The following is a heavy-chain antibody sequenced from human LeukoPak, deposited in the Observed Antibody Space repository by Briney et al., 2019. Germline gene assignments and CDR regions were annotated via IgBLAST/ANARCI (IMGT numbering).Heavy chain of an antibody. CDR3: ARDQNGDIGGS. D-gene: IGHD2-15*01. J-gene: IGHJ4*02. Sequence: GGSLRLSCAAPGFTFSSYWMSWVRQAPGKGLEWVANIKTDGSDKHYVDSVKGRFTISRDNAKNSLYLQMNSLRAEDTAVYYCARDQNGDIGGSWGQGTLVTVSS. V-gene: IGHV3-7*01. CDR1: GFTFSSYW. CDR2: IKTDGSDK.